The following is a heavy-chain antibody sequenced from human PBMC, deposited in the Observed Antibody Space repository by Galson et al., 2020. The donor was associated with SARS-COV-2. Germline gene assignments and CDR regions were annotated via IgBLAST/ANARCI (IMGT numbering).Heavy chain of an antibody. Sequence: GGSLRLSCAASGFTFNNYWMHWVHQAPDKGPDWVSPITSDGSITPYADSVKGRFTISRDNAKNTLYLQMNSLRAEDTAVYYCARGGSGSLDHWGQGTLVTVSP. D-gene: IGHD3-10*01. CDR3: ARGGSGSLDH. J-gene: IGHJ5*02. V-gene: IGHV3-74*01. CDR1: GFTFNNYW. CDR2: ITSDGSIT.